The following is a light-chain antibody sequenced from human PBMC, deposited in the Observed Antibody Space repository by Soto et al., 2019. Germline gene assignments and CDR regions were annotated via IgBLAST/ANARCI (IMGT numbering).Light chain of an antibody. CDR3: SSFAVSPVV. Sequence: QSALTQPPSASGSPGQSVTIPCTGTGIDDYDYNYVSWYQQHPGKVAKLIIYEVNKRPSGVPDRFSGSKSGSTASLTVSGLQAEDEADYYCSSFAVSPVVFGGGTQLTVL. CDR1: GIDDYDYNY. V-gene: IGLV2-8*01. J-gene: IGLJ2*01. CDR2: EVN.